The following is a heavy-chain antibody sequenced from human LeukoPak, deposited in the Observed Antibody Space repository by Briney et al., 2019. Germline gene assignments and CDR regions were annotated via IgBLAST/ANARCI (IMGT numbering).Heavy chain of an antibody. J-gene: IGHJ4*02. CDR1: GFSVSTSY. CDR3: ARGTLDN. V-gene: IGHV3-53*01. Sequence: GGSLRLSCAAAGFSVSTSYINWVRQAPGKGLEWVSVIYSDGSTKYADSVKARFTISRDNSKNMVYHQMKSLRVEDTAVYYCARGTLDNWGQRTLVTVSS. CDR2: IYSDGST. D-gene: IGHD3/OR15-3a*01.